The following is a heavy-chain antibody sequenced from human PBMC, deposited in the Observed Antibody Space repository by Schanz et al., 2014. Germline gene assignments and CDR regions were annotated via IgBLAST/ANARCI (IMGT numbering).Heavy chain of an antibody. D-gene: IGHD2-21*01. CDR3: ARVVGGNSALEWFDP. CDR2: IYNSGKT. V-gene: IGHV4-4*07. Sequence: QVQLQESGPGLVKPSETLSLTCTVSGGSISNYYWSWIRQPAGKGLEWIGRIYNSGKTNYNPSLESRVSMSVDTSKKQLSLKLRSVSAADTAVYYCARVVGGNSALEWFDPWGQGTLVTVSS. CDR1: GGSISNYY. J-gene: IGHJ5*02.